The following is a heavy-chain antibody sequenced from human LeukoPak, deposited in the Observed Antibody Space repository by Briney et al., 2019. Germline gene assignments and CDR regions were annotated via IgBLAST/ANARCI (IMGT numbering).Heavy chain of an antibody. J-gene: IGHJ6*03. CDR2: IYSGGST. CDR1: EFSVGSNY. D-gene: IGHD5-24*01. Sequence: GGSLRLSCAASEFSVGSNYMTWVRQAPGKGLGWVSLIYSGGSTYYADSVKGRFTISRDNSKNTLYLQVNSLRAEDTAVYYCARGGWLQKTYYYYYMDVWGKGTTVTVSS. CDR3: ARGGWLQKTYYYYYMDV. V-gene: IGHV3-66*01.